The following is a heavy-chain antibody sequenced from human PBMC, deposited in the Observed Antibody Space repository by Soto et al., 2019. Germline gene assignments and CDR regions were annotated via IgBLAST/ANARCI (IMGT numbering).Heavy chain of an antibody. CDR3: TTLLRYSYGVDY. Sequence: EVQLVASGGGLVKPGGSLKLSCAASGFTFRNAWMSWVRQAPWTGLEWVGRIKPKTDGGTTNYEATVKGRFTISRDDSYNTLYLQMNSLKTEDTAVYYCTTLLRYSYGVDYWGQGTQVTVSS. CDR1: GFTFRNAW. J-gene: IGHJ4*02. CDR2: IKPKTDGGTT. V-gene: IGHV3-15*01. D-gene: IGHD5-18*01.